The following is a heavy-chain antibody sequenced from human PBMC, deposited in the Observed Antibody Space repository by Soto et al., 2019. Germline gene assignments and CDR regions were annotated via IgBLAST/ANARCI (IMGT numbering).Heavy chain of an antibody. D-gene: IGHD2-2*02. CDR1: GGTFSSYA. Sequence: EASVKVSCKASGGTFSSYAISWVRQAPGQRLEWMGGIIPIFGTANYAQKFQGRVTITADESTSTAYMELSSLRSEDTAVYYCARPTVVVPAAITYYYYGMDVWGQGTTVTVSS. CDR3: ARPTVVVPAAITYYYYGMDV. J-gene: IGHJ6*02. CDR2: IIPIFGTA. V-gene: IGHV1-69*13.